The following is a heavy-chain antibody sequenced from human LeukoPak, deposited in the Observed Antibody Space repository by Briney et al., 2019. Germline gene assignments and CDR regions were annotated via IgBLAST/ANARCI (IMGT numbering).Heavy chain of an antibody. CDR3: ARGFGSGTSPIDL. V-gene: IGHV4-4*07. Sequence: SETLSLTCTVSGGSLSGFFWSWIRQPPGKGLEWIGRIYATDLTNYNPSLKSRVTLSVDMSKNELSLTLKSVTAADTAVYYCARGFGSGTSPIDLWGQGALVTVSS. J-gene: IGHJ5*02. CDR2: IYATDLT. CDR1: GGSLSGFF. D-gene: IGHD3-10*01.